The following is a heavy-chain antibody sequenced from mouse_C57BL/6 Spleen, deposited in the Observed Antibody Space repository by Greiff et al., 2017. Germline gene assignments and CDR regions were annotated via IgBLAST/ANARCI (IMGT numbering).Heavy chain of an antibody. CDR1: GYAFSSYW. CDR3: ARSPDYGSSYDWYFDV. CDR2: IYPGDGDT. J-gene: IGHJ1*03. D-gene: IGHD1-1*01. Sequence: QVQLQQSGAELVKPGASVKISCKASGYAFSSYWMNWVKQRPGRGLEWIGQIYPGDGDTNYNGKFKGKATLTADKSSSTAYMQLSSLTSEDSAVYFCARSPDYGSSYDWYFDVWGTGTTVTVSS. V-gene: IGHV1-80*01.